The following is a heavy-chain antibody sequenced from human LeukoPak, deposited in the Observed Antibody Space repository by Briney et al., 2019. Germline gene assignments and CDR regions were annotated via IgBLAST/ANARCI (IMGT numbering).Heavy chain of an antibody. D-gene: IGHD6-13*01. CDR1: GFTFSGSA. J-gene: IGHJ4*02. V-gene: IGHV3-73*01. Sequence: GGSLRLSCAASGFTFSGSAMHWVRQASGKGLEWVGRIRSKANSYATAYAASVKGRFTISRDDSKNTAYLQMNSLKTEDTAVYYCTRLTYSDNLFDYWGQGTLVTVSS. CDR2: IRSKANSYAT. CDR3: TRLTYSDNLFDY.